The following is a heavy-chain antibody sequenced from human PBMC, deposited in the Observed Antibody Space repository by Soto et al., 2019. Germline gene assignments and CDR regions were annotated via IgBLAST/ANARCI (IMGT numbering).Heavy chain of an antibody. V-gene: IGHV6-1*01. CDR1: GDSVSSNSAA. CDR2: TYYRSKSYN. Sequence: PSQTLSLTCAISGDSVSSNSAAWNWIRQSPSRGLEWLGRTYYRSKSYNDYALSVKSRITINPDISKNQFSLHLSSVTPEDTAVYYCARETYCAGDCYTNWFDPWGQGILVTVSS. J-gene: IGHJ5*02. CDR3: ARETYCAGDCYTNWFDP. D-gene: IGHD2-21*02.